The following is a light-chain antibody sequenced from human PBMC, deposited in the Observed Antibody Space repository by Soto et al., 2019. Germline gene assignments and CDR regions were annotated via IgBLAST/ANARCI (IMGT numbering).Light chain of an antibody. CDR2: WAS. V-gene: IGKV4-1*01. J-gene: IGKJ1*01. Sequence: DIVKTQSPDSLAVSLGERATINCKSSQSVLYSSNNKNYLAWYQQKPGQPPKLLIYWASTRESGVPDRFSGSGSGTDFTLTISSLQAEDVAVYYCQQYSSTPWTFGQGTKVEIK. CDR1: QSVLYSSNNKNY. CDR3: QQYSSTPWT.